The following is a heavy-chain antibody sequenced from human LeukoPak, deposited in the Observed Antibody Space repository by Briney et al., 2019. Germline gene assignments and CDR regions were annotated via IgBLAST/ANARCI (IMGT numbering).Heavy chain of an antibody. CDR3: ARSYSSSSLDFDY. CDR2: IYYSGST. CDR1: VGSISSAGYY. D-gene: IGHD6-6*01. V-gene: IGHV4-31*03. J-gene: IGHJ4*02. Sequence: SETLSLTCTVSVGSISSAGYYWSWIRQHPGKGLEWIGYIYYSGSTYYNPSLKSRVTISLDTSKNQFSLNLSSVTAADTAVYYCARSYSSSSLDFDYWGQVTLVTVSS.